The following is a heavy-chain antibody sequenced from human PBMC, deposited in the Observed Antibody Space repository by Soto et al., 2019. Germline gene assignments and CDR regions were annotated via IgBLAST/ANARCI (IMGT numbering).Heavy chain of an antibody. D-gene: IGHD2-2*02. V-gene: IGHV3-23*01. J-gene: IGHJ6*02. Sequence: GGSLRLSCAASGFTFSSYAMTWVRQAPGKGPEWVSTISGSGGTTYYADSVRGRFTISRDNSKNTLYLQMNSLRAEDTAVYSCTRYCTTTSCYIHYGMDVWGQGTTVTVSS. CDR3: TRYCTTTSCYIHYGMDV. CDR2: ISGSGGTT. CDR1: GFTFSSYA.